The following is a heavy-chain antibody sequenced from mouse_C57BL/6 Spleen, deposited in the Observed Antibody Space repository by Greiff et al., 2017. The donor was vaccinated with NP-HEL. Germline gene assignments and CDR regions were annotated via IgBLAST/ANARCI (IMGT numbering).Heavy chain of an antibody. CDR3: ARRSSSSKWFAY. D-gene: IGHD1-3*01. V-gene: IGHV1-50*01. CDR2: IDPSDSYT. Sequence: QVQLQQSGAELVKPGASVKLSCKASGYTFTSYWMQWVKQRPGQGLEWIGEIDPSDSYTNYNQKFKGKATLTVDTSSSTAYMQLSSLTSEDSAVYYCARRSSSSKWFAYWGQGTLVTVSA. J-gene: IGHJ3*01. CDR1: GYTFTSYW.